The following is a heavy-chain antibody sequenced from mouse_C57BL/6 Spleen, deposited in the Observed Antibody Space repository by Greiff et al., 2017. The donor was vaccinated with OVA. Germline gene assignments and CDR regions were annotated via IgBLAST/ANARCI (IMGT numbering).Heavy chain of an antibody. CDR3: ASREDTTVVALRY. Sequence: QVQLQQSGPELVKPGASVQISCQASGYAFRSSWMNWLTQRPGPGLEWIGRIYPGDGDTNYNGKFKGKATLTADKSSSTAYMQLSSLTSEDSAVYFCASREDTTVVALRYWGQGTTLTVSS. D-gene: IGHD1-1*01. CDR2: IYPGDGDT. J-gene: IGHJ2*01. CDR1: GYAFRSSW. V-gene: IGHV1-82*01.